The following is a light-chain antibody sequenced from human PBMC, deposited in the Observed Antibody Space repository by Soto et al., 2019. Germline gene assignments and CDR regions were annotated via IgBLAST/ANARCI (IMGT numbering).Light chain of an antibody. CDR3: QQYENYWT. J-gene: IGKJ1*01. CDR1: QSINNW. V-gene: IGKV1-5*01. CDR2: DAS. Sequence: DIQMTQSPSTLSASVGDRVTITCRASQSINNWLAWYQQKPGKAPKFLIYDASNLESGVPSRFSGSGSGTEFTLTISNLQPDDFATYYCQQYENYWTFGQGTKV.